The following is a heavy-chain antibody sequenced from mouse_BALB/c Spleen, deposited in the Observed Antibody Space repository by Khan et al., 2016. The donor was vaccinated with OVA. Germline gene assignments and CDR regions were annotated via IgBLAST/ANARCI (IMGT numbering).Heavy chain of an antibody. V-gene: IGHV1-7*01. CDR3: ENDVSSSAWFAY. CDR2: INPSTGYS. J-gene: IGHJ3*01. D-gene: IGHD1-1*01. Sequence: QIQLVQSGAELAKPGDSVKMSCKASGYTITSYWMHWVKQRPGQGLEWIGYINPSTGYSEYTQKFKDKATLTADKSSSTAYMQMSSLTSDESAVYYGENDVSSSAWFAYWGQGTLVTVSA. CDR1: GYTITSYW.